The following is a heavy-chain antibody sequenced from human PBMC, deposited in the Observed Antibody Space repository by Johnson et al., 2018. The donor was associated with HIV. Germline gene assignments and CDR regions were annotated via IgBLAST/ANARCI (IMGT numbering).Heavy chain of an antibody. J-gene: IGHJ3*02. CDR2: ISYDGSNK. Sequence: QVQLVESGGGVVQPGRSLRLSCAASGFTFSSYAMHWVRQAPGKGLEWVAVISYDGSNKYYADSVTGRFTISRDNSKNTLYLQMNSLSAEDTAVYYCARDSSWGLGTPGAFDIWGQGTMVTVSS. D-gene: IGHD7-27*01. V-gene: IGHV3-30-3*01. CDR1: GFTFSSYA. CDR3: ARDSSWGLGTPGAFDI.